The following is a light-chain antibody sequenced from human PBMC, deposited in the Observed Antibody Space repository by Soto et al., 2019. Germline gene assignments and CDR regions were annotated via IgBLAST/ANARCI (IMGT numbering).Light chain of an antibody. CDR2: EVN. Sequence: QSVLTQPPSASGSPGQSVAISCTGTSSDVGGYDYVSWYQQYPGKAPKLMIYEVNKRPSGVPDRFSGSKSGNTASLTVSGLQVDDEAHYYCASYAGSKTLFGGGTKLTVL. J-gene: IGLJ3*02. CDR1: SSDVGGYDY. V-gene: IGLV2-8*01. CDR3: ASYAGSKTL.